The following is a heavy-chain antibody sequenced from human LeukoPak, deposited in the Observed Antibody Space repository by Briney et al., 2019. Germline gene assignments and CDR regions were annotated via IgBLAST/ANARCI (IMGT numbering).Heavy chain of an antibody. V-gene: IGHV4-59*01. CDR3: AGALKVPAASGIFDY. CDR2: IYYSGST. J-gene: IGHJ4*02. Sequence: SETLSLTCTVSGVYISSYYWTWIRQPPGKGLEWIGCIYYSGSTNYNPSLKSRVTISVDTSKNQFSLKLSSVTAADTAVYYCAGALKVPAASGIFDYWGQGTLVTVSS. CDR1: GVYISSYY. D-gene: IGHD2-2*01.